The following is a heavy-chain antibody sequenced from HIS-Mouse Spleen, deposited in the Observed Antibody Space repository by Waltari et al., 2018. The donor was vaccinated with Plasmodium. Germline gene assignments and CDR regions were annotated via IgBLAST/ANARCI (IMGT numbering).Heavy chain of an antibody. CDR3: ARDLAAAGHFDY. J-gene: IGHJ4*02. Sequence: QVQLVQSGAEVKQPRASVKVSCKASGYTFTGYYMHWVRQAPGQGLGWMGRINPNSGGTNYAQKFQGRVTMTRDTSISTAYMELSRLRSDDTAVYYCARDLAAAGHFDYWGQGTLVTVSS. CDR2: INPNSGGT. V-gene: IGHV1-2*02. D-gene: IGHD6-13*01. CDR1: GYTFTGYY.